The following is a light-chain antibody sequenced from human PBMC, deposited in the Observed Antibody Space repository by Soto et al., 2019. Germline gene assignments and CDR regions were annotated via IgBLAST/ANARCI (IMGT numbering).Light chain of an antibody. V-gene: IGKV3-15*01. CDR2: RAS. CDR3: QQHNSFWT. Sequence: DIVMTQSPATLSVSAGGRSTLSCRASQSVSTNLAWYQQRPGQAPRLLIYRASTRAAGVPARFSGSGSGTEFTLTISSLQPDDFATYHCQQHNSFWTFGQGTKVDIK. J-gene: IGKJ1*01. CDR1: QSVSTN.